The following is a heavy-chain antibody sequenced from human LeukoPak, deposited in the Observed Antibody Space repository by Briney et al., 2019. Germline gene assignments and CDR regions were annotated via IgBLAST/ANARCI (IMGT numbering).Heavy chain of an antibody. Sequence: PGGSLRLSCAASGFTFSSYAMHWVRQAPGKGLEWVAVISYDGSNKYYADSVKGRFTISRDNSKNTLYLQMNSLRAEDTAVYYCAKVEGSYYDFWSEGGQGTLVTVSS. CDR1: GFTFSSYA. V-gene: IGHV3-30-3*01. CDR2: ISYDGSNK. CDR3: AKVEGSYYDFWSE. J-gene: IGHJ4*02. D-gene: IGHD3-3*01.